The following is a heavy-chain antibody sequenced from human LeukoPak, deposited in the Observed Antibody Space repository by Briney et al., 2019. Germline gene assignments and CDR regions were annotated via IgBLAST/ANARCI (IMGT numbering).Heavy chain of an antibody. CDR2: NNPNRGGT. CDR1: GYTFTGYY. J-gene: IGHJ4*02. Sequence: ASVKVSCKASGYTFTGYYMHWVRQAPGQGREWRGWNNPNRGGTNYAQKFQGRVTMTRDTSISKAYMELSRLRSDEKAVYYCGKGKVRGVIITSLGYWGQGTLVSVSS. D-gene: IGHD3-10*01. CDR3: GKGKVRGVIITSLGY. V-gene: IGHV1-2*02.